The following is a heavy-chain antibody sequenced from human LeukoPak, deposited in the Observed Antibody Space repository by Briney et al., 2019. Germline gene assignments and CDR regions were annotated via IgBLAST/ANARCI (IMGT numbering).Heavy chain of an antibody. CDR2: INREGSST. J-gene: IGHJ4*02. V-gene: IGHV3-74*01. D-gene: IGHD6-13*01. CDR1: GLTFSSYW. Sequence: PGGSLRLSCAVSGLTFSSYWMHWVRQAPGKGLVWVSRINREGSSTSYADSVKGRFTISRDNAKNTLYLQMNSLRAEDTAVYYCAKRGIAAAASFDYWGQGTLVTVSS. CDR3: AKRGIAAAASFDY.